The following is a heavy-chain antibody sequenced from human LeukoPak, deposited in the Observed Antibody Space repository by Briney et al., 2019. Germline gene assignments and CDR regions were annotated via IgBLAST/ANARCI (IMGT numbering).Heavy chain of an antibody. V-gene: IGHV4-30-4*07. Sequence: SETLSLTCAVSGGSISSGGYSWSWIRQPPGKGLEWIGYIYYSGSTYYNPSLKSRVTISVDTSKNQFSLKLSSVTAADTAVYYCVRGRYSSGWFKDKNWFDPWGQGIPVTVSS. D-gene: IGHD6-19*01. CDR2: IYYSGST. CDR1: GGSISSGGYS. J-gene: IGHJ5*02. CDR3: VRGRYSSGWFKDKNWFDP.